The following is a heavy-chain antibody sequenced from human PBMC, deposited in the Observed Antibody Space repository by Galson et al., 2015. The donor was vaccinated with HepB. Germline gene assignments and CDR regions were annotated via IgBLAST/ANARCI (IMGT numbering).Heavy chain of an antibody. J-gene: IGHJ3*01. CDR2: INPSGST. CDR1: GGSFSGYY. CDR3: ARVGLAAAESRRKAPERENAFDV. Sequence: ETLSLTCAVYGGSFSGYYWSWIRQPPGKGLEWIGEINPSGSTNYNPSLKSRVTISPDTSKNQFSLQLSSVTAADTAVYYCARVGLAAAESRRKAPERENAFDVWGQGTLVTVSS. V-gene: IGHV4-34*01. D-gene: IGHD6-13*01.